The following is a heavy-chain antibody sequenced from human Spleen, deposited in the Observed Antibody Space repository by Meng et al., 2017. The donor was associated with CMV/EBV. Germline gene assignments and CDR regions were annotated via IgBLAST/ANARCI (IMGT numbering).Heavy chain of an antibody. CDR3: ARDKDPMGYYYGMDV. CDR2: INQDGSQR. V-gene: IGHV3-7*03. J-gene: IGHJ6*02. CDR1: GFHFSTYW. Sequence: GESLKISCAASGFHFSTYWMSWVRQAPGKALEWVANINQDGSQRNYVDSVKGRFTISRDNAKNSMYLQMNSLRVEDTALYYCARDKDPMGYYYGMDVWGQGTTVTVSS.